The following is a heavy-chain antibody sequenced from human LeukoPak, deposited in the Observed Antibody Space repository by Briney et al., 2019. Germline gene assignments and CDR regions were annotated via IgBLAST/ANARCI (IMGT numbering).Heavy chain of an antibody. CDR1: GYTFTSYG. CDR3: ARGTTVTTYYFDY. V-gene: IGHV1-46*01. J-gene: IGHJ4*02. D-gene: IGHD4-17*01. Sequence: ASVKVSCKASGYTFTSYGISWVRQAPGQGLEWMGIINPSGGSTSYAQKFQGRVTMTRDTSTSTVYMELSSLRSEDTAVYYCARGTTVTTYYFDYWGQGTLVTVSS. CDR2: INPSGGST.